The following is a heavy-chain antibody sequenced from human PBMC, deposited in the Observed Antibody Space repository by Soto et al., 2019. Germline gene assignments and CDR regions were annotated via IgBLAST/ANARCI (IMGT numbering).Heavy chain of an antibody. Sequence: SETLSLTCTVSGGSISSGGYYWSWIRQHPGXGLXXIGXXXXSXXTYYNPSLKSRVTISVDTSKNQFSLKLSSVTAADTAVYYCAREGLGYWGQGTLVTASS. CDR1: GGSISSGGYY. J-gene: IGHJ4*02. V-gene: IGHV4-31*03. D-gene: IGHD6-19*01. CDR3: AREGLGY. CDR2: XXXSXXT.